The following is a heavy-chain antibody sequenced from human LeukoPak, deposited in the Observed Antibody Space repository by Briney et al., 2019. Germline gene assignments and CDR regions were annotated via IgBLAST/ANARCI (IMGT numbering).Heavy chain of an antibody. CDR2: ISGSGGST. V-gene: IGHV3-23*01. D-gene: IGHD3-22*01. J-gene: IGHJ4*02. CDR3: AKVYVPEHYDSSGYVDY. Sequence: GGSLRLSCAASGCTFSSYAMSWVRQAPGKGLEWVSAISGSGGSTYYAYSVKGRFTISRDNSKNTLYLQMNSLRAEDTAVYYCAKVYVPEHYDSSGYVDYWGQGTLVTVSS. CDR1: GCTFSSYA.